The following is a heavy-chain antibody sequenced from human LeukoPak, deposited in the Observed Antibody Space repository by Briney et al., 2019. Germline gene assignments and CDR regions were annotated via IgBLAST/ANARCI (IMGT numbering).Heavy chain of an antibody. CDR2: ITGNGSNT. J-gene: IGHJ6*02. Sequence: GGSLRLLCGASGFTFSLYAMIGAPQPPGKAWVGVSRITGNGSNTNHADSVKGRITISRDNSKNTLFLQMNSLRVEDTAVYDCARDRRLGVLGMDVWGQGTTVTVSS. V-gene: IGHV3-23*01. CDR3: ARDRRLGVLGMDV. D-gene: IGHD5-12*01. CDR1: GFTFSLYA.